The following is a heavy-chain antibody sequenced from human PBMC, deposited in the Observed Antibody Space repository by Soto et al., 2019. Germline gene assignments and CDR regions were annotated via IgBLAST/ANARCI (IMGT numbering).Heavy chain of an antibody. CDR2: MYPSGGT. V-gene: IGHV4-4*02. CDR1: GVSISSSPW. Sequence: QVQLQESGPGLVAPSGTLSVTCAIYGVSISSSPWWTWLRHAPGKGLEWIGEMYPSGGTTSNPSLQNRVTISVANTTIHLSLTLTSVTAADTAVYYCARCLHCYNGGRFDPWGQGGLVTVSS. J-gene: IGHJ5*02. CDR3: ARCLHCYNGGRFDP. D-gene: IGHD2-8*01.